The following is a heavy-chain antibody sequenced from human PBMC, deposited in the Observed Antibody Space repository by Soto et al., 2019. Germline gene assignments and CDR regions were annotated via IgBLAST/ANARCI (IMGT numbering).Heavy chain of an antibody. J-gene: IGHJ5*02. CDR3: ARAFGGSGYSYGLRSARDWFDP. V-gene: IGHV4-34*01. Sequence: SETLSLTCAVYGGSFSGYYWSWIRQPPGKGLEWIGEINHSGSTNYNPSLKSRVTISVDTSKNQFSLKLSSVTAADTAVYYCARAFGGSGYSYGLRSARDWFDPWGQGTLVTVSS. CDR2: INHSGST. D-gene: IGHD5-18*01. CDR1: GGSFSGYY.